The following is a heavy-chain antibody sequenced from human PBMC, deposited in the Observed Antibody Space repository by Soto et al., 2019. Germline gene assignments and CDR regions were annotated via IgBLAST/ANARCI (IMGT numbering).Heavy chain of an antibody. J-gene: IGHJ6*02. D-gene: IGHD1-7*01. CDR3: ASVLELHYYYGMDV. CDR1: GGTFSSYA. Sequence: QVQLVQSGAEVKKPGSSVKVSCKASGGTFSSYAISWVRQAPGQGLEWMGGIIPIFGTANYAQKFQGRVTITADESTSTADMELSSLRSEDTAVYYCASVLELHYYYGMDVWGQGTTFTVSS. CDR2: IIPIFGTA. V-gene: IGHV1-69*12.